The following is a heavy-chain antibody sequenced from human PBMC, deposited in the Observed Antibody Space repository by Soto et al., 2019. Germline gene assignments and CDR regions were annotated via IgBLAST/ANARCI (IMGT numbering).Heavy chain of an antibody. CDR3: ARATNSYGLDY. CDR1: GYTFTSYY. Sequence: QVQLVQSGAEVKKPGTSVKVSCKASGYTFTSYYMHWVRQAPGQGLEWMGIINPSGGSTSYAQKFQGRVTMTRDTSTSTVYMELSSLRSEDTAVYYCARATNSYGLDYWGQGTLVTVSS. D-gene: IGHD5-18*01. CDR2: INPSGGST. J-gene: IGHJ4*02. V-gene: IGHV1-46*01.